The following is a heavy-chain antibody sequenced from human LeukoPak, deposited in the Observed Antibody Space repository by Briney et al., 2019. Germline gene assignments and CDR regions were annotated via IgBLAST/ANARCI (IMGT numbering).Heavy chain of an antibody. J-gene: IGHJ4*02. V-gene: IGHV4-34*01. CDR3: ARGTTYYNGSGSYYFVY. CDR1: GGPFSGYY. D-gene: IGHD3-10*01. Sequence: SETLSLTCAVYGGPFSGYYWSWIRQPPGKGLEWIGEINHSGSTNYNPSLKSRVTISVDTSKNQFSLKLSSVTAADTAVYYCARGTTYYNGSGSYYFVYWGQGTLVTVSS. CDR2: INHSGST.